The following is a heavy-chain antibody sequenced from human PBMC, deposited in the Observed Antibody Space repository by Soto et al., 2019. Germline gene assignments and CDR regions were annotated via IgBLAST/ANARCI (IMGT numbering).Heavy chain of an antibody. CDR2: ISAYNGNT. Sequence: ASVKVSCKASGYTFTSYGISWVRQAPGQGLEWMGWISAYNGNTNYAQKLQGRVTMTTDTSTSTAYMELRSLRSDDTAVYYCARDNIVLVVAATWRRYYYGMDVWGQGTTVTVSS. CDR1: GYTFTSYG. V-gene: IGHV1-18*04. J-gene: IGHJ6*02. D-gene: IGHD2-15*01. CDR3: ARDNIVLVVAATWRRYYYGMDV.